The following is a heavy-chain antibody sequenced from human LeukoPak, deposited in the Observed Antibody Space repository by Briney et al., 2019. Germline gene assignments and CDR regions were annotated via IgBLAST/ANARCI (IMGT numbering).Heavy chain of an antibody. V-gene: IGHV3-30*02. CDR1: GFTFSSYG. CDR2: IRYDGSNK. D-gene: IGHD6-13*01. Sequence: GGSLRLSCAASGFTFSSYGMHWVRQAPGKGLEWVAFIRYDGSNKYYADSVKGRFTISRDNSKNTLYLQMNSLRAEDTAVYYCASRRGAAAPFDYWGQGTLVTVSS. J-gene: IGHJ4*02. CDR3: ASRRGAAAPFDY.